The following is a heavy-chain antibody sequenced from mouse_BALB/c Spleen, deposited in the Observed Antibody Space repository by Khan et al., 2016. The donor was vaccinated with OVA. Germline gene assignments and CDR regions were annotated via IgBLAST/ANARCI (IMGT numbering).Heavy chain of an antibody. Sequence: EVELVESGPGLVKPSQSLSLTCTVTGYSITSGYAWNWIRQFPGNKLEWMGYISYSGVTSYTPSLKSRISITRDTSKNPFFLQLNSVTTEDTATYYWARVNYFGYYFDYGGQGTTLTVSS. CDR1: GYSITSGYA. J-gene: IGHJ2*01. D-gene: IGHD1-1*01. CDR2: ISYSGVT. CDR3: ARVNYFGYYFDY. V-gene: IGHV3-2*02.